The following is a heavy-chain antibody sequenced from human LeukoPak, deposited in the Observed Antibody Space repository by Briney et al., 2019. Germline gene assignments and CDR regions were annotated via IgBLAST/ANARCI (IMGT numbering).Heavy chain of an antibody. Sequence: ASVKVSCKASGYKFTDDYMHWVRQAPGQGLEFMGWINPDSGFTNYAQKFKGRVTMTRDTSISTAYLEVGSLTSDDTAVYYCAPTAEAYTSWWKVWGQGTLVTVSS. D-gene: IGHD3-16*01. CDR3: APTAEAYTSWWKV. V-gene: IGHV1-2*02. CDR1: GYKFTDDY. J-gene: IGHJ4*02. CDR2: INPDSGFT.